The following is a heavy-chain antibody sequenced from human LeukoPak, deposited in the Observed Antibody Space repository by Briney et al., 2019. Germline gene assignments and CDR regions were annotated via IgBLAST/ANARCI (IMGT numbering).Heavy chain of an antibody. CDR2: IKSKTDGGTT. CDR1: GLTFINAW. J-gene: IGHJ4*02. D-gene: IGHD3-22*01. Sequence: GGFLRLSCATSGLTFINAWMSWVRQAPGKGLEWVGRIKSKTDGGTTDYAAPVKDRFTISRDDSKNTLYLQMNSLKTEDTAVYYCTTDPYDSSGYYYPYWGQGALVTVSS. CDR3: TTDPYDSSGYYYPY. V-gene: IGHV3-15*01.